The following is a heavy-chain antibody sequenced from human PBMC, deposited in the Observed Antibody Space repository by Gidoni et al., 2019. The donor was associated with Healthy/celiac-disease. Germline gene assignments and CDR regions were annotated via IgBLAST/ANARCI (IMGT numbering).Heavy chain of an antibody. D-gene: IGHD3-10*01. CDR2: IYYSGST. CDR1: GGSISRGDYY. Sequence: QVQLQESGPGLVKPSQTLSLTCTVSGGSISRGDYYWSWIRQPPGKGLEWIGYIYYSGSTYYNPSLKSRVTISVDTSKNQFSLKLSSVTAADTAGYYCARDHSITMVRGRGLQGNWFDPWGQGTLVTVSS. J-gene: IGHJ5*02. V-gene: IGHV4-30-4*01. CDR3: ARDHSITMVRGRGLQGNWFDP.